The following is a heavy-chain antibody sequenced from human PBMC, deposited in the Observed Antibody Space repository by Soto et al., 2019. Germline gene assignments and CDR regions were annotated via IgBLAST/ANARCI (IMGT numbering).Heavy chain of an antibody. V-gene: IGHV1-69*06. CDR1: GSRFSNYV. J-gene: IGHJ4*02. CDR2: IIPIFNST. D-gene: IGHD2-2*02. CDR3: AREGRGKKAGYNGLVSLGY. Sequence: SVKVSCKVSGSRFSNYVISWVRQAPGHGLEWLGRIIPIFNSTKYAQSFQGRVTITADKSTSTASLELSSLRSDDTAVYYCAREGRGKKAGYNGLVSLGYWGQGTLVTVSS.